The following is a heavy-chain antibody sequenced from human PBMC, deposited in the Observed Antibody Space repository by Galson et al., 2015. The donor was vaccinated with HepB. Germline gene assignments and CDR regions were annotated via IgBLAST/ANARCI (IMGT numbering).Heavy chain of an antibody. CDR1: GFTFDDHT. CDR2: ISWDAVST. D-gene: IGHD6-19*01. Sequence: SLRLSCAVSGFTFDDHTMQWVRQVPGKGLEWVSLISWDAVSTYYADSVKGRFTISRDNNKNSLYLQMNSLRTEDTAFYYCTKGSQSSGWYASDYWGQGTLVIVSS. J-gene: IGHJ4*02. CDR3: TKGSQSSGWYASDY. V-gene: IGHV3-43*01.